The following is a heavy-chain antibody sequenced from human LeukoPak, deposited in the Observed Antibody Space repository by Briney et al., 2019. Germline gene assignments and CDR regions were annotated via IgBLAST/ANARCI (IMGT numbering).Heavy chain of an antibody. Sequence: GGSLRLSCAASGFTFSTFEFNWVRQTPGEGLEWISYISSTGSAIYYADSVKGRFTISGDNSRNTLFLQMNSLRAEDTAVYYCARGAMYQLDYWGQGTLVTVSS. V-gene: IGHV3-48*03. D-gene: IGHD2-2*01. CDR2: ISSTGSAI. J-gene: IGHJ4*02. CDR1: GFTFSTFE. CDR3: ARGAMYQLDY.